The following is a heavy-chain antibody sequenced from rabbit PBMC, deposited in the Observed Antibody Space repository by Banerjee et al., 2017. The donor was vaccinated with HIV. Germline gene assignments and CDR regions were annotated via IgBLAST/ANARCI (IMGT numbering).Heavy chain of an antibody. J-gene: IGHJ4*01. Sequence: QEQLEESGGDLVQPDGSLTLTCTASGFSFSSSYAISWVRQAPGKGLEWIACIDAGSSGSTYYASWAKGRFTISKTSSTTVTLQMTSLTAADTATYFCARRSGSNYYSFNLRGQGTLVTVS. D-gene: IGHD8-1*01. CDR3: ARRSGSNYYSFNL. CDR1: GFSFSSSYA. V-gene: IGHV1S45*01. CDR2: IDAGSSGST.